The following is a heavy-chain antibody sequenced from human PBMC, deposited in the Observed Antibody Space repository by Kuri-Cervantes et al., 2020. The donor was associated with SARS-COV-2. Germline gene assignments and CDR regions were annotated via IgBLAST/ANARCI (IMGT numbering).Heavy chain of an antibody. CDR1: GFTFSSYG. CDR3: ARPRRGLEHIVGQFDY. D-gene: IGHD2-21*01. V-gene: IGHV3-30*02. J-gene: IGHJ4*02. Sequence: GGSLRLSCAASGFTFSSYGMHWVRQAPGKGLEWVAFIRYDGSNKYYADSVKGRFTISRDNSKNTLYLQMNSLRAEDTAVYYCARPRRGLEHIVGQFDYWGQGTLVTVSS. CDR2: IRYDGSNK.